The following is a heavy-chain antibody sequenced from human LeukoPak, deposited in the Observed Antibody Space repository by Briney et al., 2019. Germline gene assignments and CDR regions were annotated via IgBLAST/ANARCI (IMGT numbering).Heavy chain of an antibody. Sequence: SETLSLTCTVSGGSISSYYWSWIRHPPGKGLEWIGYIYYSGSTNYNPSLKSRVTISVDTSKNQFSLKLSSVTAADTAVYYCARDGHGMDVWGQGTTVTVSS. CDR3: ARDGHGMDV. CDR1: GGSISSYY. J-gene: IGHJ6*02. V-gene: IGHV4-59*01. CDR2: IYYSGST.